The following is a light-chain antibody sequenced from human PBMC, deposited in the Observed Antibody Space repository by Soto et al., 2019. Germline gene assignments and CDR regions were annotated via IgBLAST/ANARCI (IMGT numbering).Light chain of an antibody. V-gene: IGLV1-44*01. CDR3: AAWDDSLNSYV. Sequence: QTVVTQPPSASGTPGQRVTIFCSGSSSNIGRNPVNWYQQLPGTAPKLLIYTNNQRPSGVPDRFSGSKSGTSASLAISGLQSEDEADYYCAAWDDSLNSYVFGTGTKVTVL. CDR1: SSNIGRNP. J-gene: IGLJ1*01. CDR2: TNN.